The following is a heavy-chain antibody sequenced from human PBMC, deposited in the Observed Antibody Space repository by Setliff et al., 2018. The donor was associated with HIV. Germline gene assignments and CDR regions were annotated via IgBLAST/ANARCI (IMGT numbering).Heavy chain of an antibody. Sequence: ASVKVSCKASGYAFTSQFMHWVRQAPGQGLEWMGIISPSGDRTTYAQRFRGRVTMTSDTSTGTVYMELSSLRSEDTAVYYCTRKLAPGHGMDVWGQGTTVTVSS. CDR2: ISPSGDRT. J-gene: IGHJ6*02. CDR3: TRKLAPGHGMDV. V-gene: IGHV1-46*01. D-gene: IGHD3-3*02. CDR1: GYAFTSQF.